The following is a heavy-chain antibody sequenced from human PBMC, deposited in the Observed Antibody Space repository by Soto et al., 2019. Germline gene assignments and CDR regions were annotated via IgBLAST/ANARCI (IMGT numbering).Heavy chain of an antibody. Sequence: VQLVQSGAEVKKPGSSVKVSCKASGGTFSPYTVNWVRQAPGQGLGWMGRIIPFLGVTNYAQKFQARVTLTADTSTTTAYMELSGLRFEDTAVYYCARDWESTVSTWSFGAFWGRGTLVTVSS. CDR2: IIPFLGVT. CDR1: GGTFSPYT. J-gene: IGHJ4*02. CDR3: ARDWESTVSTWSFGAF. V-gene: IGHV1-69*08. D-gene: IGHD3-10*01.